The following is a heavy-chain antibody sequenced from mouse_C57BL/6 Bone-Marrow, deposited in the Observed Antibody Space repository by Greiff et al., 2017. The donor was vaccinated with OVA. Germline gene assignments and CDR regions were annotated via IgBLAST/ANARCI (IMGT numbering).Heavy chain of an antibody. CDR1: GFTFSDYY. D-gene: IGHD1-1*01. CDR2: ISNGGGST. J-gene: IGHJ1*03. CDR3: ARRGYYGSSYWYFDV. Sequence: EVQLVESGGGLVQPGGSLKLSCAASGFTFSDYYMYWVRQTPEKRLEWVAYISNGGGSTYYPDTVKGRFTISRDNAKNTLYLQMSSLTSEDTAMYYCARRGYYGSSYWYFDVWGTGTTVTVSS. V-gene: IGHV5-12*01.